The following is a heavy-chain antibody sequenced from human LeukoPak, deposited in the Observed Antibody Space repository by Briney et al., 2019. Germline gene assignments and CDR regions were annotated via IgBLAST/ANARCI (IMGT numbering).Heavy chain of an antibody. D-gene: IGHD2-2*02. CDR2: IYYSGST. J-gene: IGHJ5*02. CDR3: ARGSDVVVPAAIEPQENNWFDP. V-gene: IGHV4-38-2*02. CDR1: GYSISSGYY. Sequence: PSETLSLTCTVSGYSISSGYYWGWIRQPPGKGLEWIGYIYYSGSTNYNPSLKSRVTISVDTSKNQFSLKLSSVTAADTAVYYCARGSDVVVPAAIEPQENNWFDPWGQGTLVTVSS.